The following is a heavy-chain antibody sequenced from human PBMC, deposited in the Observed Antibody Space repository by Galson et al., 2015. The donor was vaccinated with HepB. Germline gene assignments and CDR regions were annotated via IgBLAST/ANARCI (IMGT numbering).Heavy chain of an antibody. Sequence: SVKVSCKASGGTFSSYAISWVRQAPGQGLEWMGGIIPIFGTANYAQKFQGRVTITADESTSTAYMELSSLRSEDTAVYYCARGNEGYCSSTSCYRFWFDPWGQGTLVTVSP. CDR2: IIPIFGTA. CDR1: GGTFSSYA. J-gene: IGHJ5*02. D-gene: IGHD2-2*01. CDR3: ARGNEGYCSSTSCYRFWFDP. V-gene: IGHV1-69*13.